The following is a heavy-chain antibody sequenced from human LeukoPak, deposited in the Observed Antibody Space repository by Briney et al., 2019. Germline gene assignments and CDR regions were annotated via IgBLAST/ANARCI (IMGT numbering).Heavy chain of an antibody. D-gene: IGHD6-19*01. CDR3: ARGSSGWGPYYYYMDV. CDR1: GGTFSSYA. V-gene: IGHV1-69*13. J-gene: IGHJ6*03. Sequence: ASVKVSCKASGGTFSSYAISWVRQAPGQGLEWMGRIIPIFGTANYAQKFQGRVTITADESTSTAYMELSSLRSEDTAVYYCARGSSGWGPYYYYMDVWGKGTTVTVSS. CDR2: IIPIFGTA.